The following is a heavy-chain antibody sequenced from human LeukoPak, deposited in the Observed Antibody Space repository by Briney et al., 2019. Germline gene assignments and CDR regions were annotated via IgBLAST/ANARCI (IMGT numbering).Heavy chain of an antibody. D-gene: IGHD3-22*01. CDR1: GFTFSRYT. Sequence: GGSLRLSCKASGFTFSRYTVNWVRQAPGKGLEWVSGLSGSSGSVFYADSVKGRFTISRDNSKNTLYLQMDSLRAEDTAVYYCARAMMVVFNLWGVYDYWGQGTLVTVSS. CDR3: ARAMMVVFNLWGVYDY. V-gene: IGHV3-23*01. J-gene: IGHJ4*02. CDR2: LSGSSGSV.